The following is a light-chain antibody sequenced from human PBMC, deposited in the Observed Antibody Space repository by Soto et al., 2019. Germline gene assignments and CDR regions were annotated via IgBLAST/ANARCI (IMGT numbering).Light chain of an antibody. CDR2: EVS. Sequence: QSVLTQPASVSGSPGQSITISCTGTSSDVGGYNCVSWFQHHPGKAPKLIIYEVSYRPSGVSNRFSGSKSGDTASLTISGLQAEDEADYYCSSFTNTITRYDFGTGTKVTVL. V-gene: IGLV2-14*01. J-gene: IGLJ1*01. CDR1: SSDVGGYNC. CDR3: SSFTNTITRYD.